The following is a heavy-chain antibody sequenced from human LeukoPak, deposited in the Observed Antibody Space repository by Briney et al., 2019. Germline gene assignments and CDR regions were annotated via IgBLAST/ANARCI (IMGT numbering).Heavy chain of an antibody. CDR3: ARVQIAVPGNYYFDY. D-gene: IGHD6-19*01. J-gene: IGHJ4*02. V-gene: IGHV4-59*01. Sequence: PETLSLTCTVSRGSMSGYYWSWIRQPPGKGLEWIGYIYYGGSTNYNPSLKSRVTISVDTSKNQFSLKLSSVTAADTAVYYCARVQIAVPGNYYFDYWGQGTLATVSS. CDR2: IYYGGST. CDR1: RGSMSGYY.